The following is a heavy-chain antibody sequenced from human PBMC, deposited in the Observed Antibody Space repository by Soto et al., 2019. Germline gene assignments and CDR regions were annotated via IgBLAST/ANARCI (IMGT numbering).Heavy chain of an antibody. Sequence: EVQLLESGGGLVQPGGSLRLSCAASGFTFSSYAMSWVRQAPGKGLEWVSRINSDGSSTSYADSVKGRFTISRDNAKNTLYLQMNSLRAGDTAVYYCARMRLRFGELGPEDVWGQGTTVTVCS. CDR1: GFTFSSYA. CDR2: INSDGSST. V-gene: IGHV3-74*02. D-gene: IGHD3-10*01. J-gene: IGHJ6*02. CDR3: ARMRLRFGELGPEDV.